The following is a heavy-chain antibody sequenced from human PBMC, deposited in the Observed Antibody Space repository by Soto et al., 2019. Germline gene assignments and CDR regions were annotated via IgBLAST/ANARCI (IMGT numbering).Heavy chain of an antibody. CDR3: ANRPILGPMGL. D-gene: IGHD3-16*01. V-gene: IGHV3-23*01. CDR2: IADSGGST. J-gene: IGHJ4*01. CDR1: GFTFSNYA. Sequence: EVQLLESGGGLVQPGGSLRLSCAASGFTFSNYAMSWVGQAPGKGLEWVSLIADSGGSTYYADSVKGRFTLSRDNSKNTLYLQMNSLRAEDTAISYCANRPILGPMGLWGHGTLVTVSS.